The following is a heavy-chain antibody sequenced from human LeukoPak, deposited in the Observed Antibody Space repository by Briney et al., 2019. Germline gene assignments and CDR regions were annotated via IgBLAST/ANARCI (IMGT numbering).Heavy chain of an antibody. CDR2: ISSSGSTI. D-gene: IGHD3-3*01. Sequence: GGSLRLSCAASGFTFSDYYMSWIRQAPGKGLEWVSYISSSGSTIYYADSVKGRFTISRDNAKNSLYLQMNSLRAEDTAVYYCARGVNKLRFLECLLKGWFDPWGQGTLVTVSS. CDR3: ARGVNKLRFLECLLKGWFDP. CDR1: GFTFSDYY. V-gene: IGHV3-11*04. J-gene: IGHJ5*02.